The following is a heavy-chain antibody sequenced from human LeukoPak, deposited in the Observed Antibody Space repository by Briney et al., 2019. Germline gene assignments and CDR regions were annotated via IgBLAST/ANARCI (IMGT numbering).Heavy chain of an antibody. J-gene: IGHJ4*02. CDR2: LYNSGST. Sequence: SETLSLTCTVSGGSISTYYWSWIRQPPGKGLEWIGHLYNSGSTNYHPSLQSRVTISVDTSRNQFSLRLSSVTAADTAVYYCARAVADKTFDYWGQGTLVTVSS. CDR3: ARAVADKTFDY. V-gene: IGHV4-59*08. CDR1: GGSISTYY.